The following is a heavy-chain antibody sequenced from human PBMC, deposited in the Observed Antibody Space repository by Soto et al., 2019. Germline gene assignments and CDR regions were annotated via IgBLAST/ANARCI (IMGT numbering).Heavy chain of an antibody. CDR1: GFTFSSYC. CDR2: VSYDGSNK. V-gene: IGHV3-30*18. Sequence: RVSLRLSFAAPGFTFSSYCMHWVRQAPGKGLEWVAIVSYDGSNKYYADSVKGRFTISRDNSRNTLYLQMNSLRAEDTAVYYCAKALGELSPESYDYWGQGT. CDR3: AKALGELSPESYDY. D-gene: IGHD3-16*02. J-gene: IGHJ4*02.